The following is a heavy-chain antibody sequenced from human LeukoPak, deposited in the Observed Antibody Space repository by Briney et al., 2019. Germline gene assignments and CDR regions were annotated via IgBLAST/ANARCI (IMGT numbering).Heavy chain of an antibody. J-gene: IGHJ4*02. D-gene: IGHD1-7*01. CDR3: ARDYWWNYDY. CDR1: GFTFSDYA. V-gene: IGHV3-30-3*01. CDR2: ISKDGSDK. Sequence: PGESLRLSCAASGFTFSDYAIHWVRQAPGKGLEWVAVISKDGSDKYYPGSVRGRFTISRDNSKNTIYLQMDSLRAEDTAIYYCARDYWWNYDYWVQGTLVTVSS.